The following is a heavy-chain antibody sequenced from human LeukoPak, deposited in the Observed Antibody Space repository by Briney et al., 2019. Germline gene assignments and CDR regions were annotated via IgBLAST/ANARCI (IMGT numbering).Heavy chain of an antibody. CDR2: ISYDGSNK. Sequence: PGGSLRLSCAASGFTFSSYGVHWVRQAPGKGLEWVAVISYDGSNKYYADSVKGRFTISRDNSKNTLYLQMNSLRAEDTAVYYCAKDAGNWNDGIYYYYMDVWGKGTTVTISS. CDR3: AKDAGNWNDGIYYYYMDV. V-gene: IGHV3-30*18. D-gene: IGHD1-1*01. CDR1: GFTFSSYG. J-gene: IGHJ6*03.